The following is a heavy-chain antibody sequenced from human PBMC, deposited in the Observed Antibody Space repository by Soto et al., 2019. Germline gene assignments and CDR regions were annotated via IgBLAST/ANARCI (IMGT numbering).Heavy chain of an antibody. V-gene: IGHV3-9*01. Sequence: PGGSLRLSCVASGFNFDDSAMNWVRQVPGKGLEWVSGITWNSGHILYADSVKGRFTISRDNAKKSLYLELNSLRPEDTALYYCAKGRSSMIVVAMDYWGQGTPVTVSS. J-gene: IGHJ4*02. D-gene: IGHD3-22*01. CDR1: GFNFDDSA. CDR3: AKGRSSMIVVAMDY. CDR2: ITWNSGHI.